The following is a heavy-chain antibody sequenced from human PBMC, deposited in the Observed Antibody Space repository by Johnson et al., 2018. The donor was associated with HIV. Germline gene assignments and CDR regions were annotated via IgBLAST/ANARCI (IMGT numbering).Heavy chain of an antibody. Sequence: VQLVESGGGVARPGGSLRLSCEGSGFIFDEYDTSWVRQTPGTGLEWVSGISRNGANPRSADSVMGRFTISRDNAKAFLYLQMNSLRAEDTALYYCAKDLGLQFREWSTPPADAFHIWGQGTMVTVSS. J-gene: IGHJ3*02. CDR3: AKDLGLQFREWSTPPADAFHI. CDR1: GFIFDEYD. V-gene: IGHV3-20*04. D-gene: IGHD3-3*01. CDR2: ISRNGANP.